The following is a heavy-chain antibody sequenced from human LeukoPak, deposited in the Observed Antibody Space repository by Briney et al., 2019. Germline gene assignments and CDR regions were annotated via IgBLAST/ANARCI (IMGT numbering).Heavy chain of an antibody. Sequence: SETLSLTCAVYGGSFSGYYWSWIRQPPGKGLEWIGEINHSGSTNYNPSLKSRVTISVDTSKNQSSLKLSSVTAADTAVYYCARGDIVVVPAASTQPGGRYFDYWGQGTLVTVSS. CDR2: INHSGST. CDR1: GGSFSGYY. CDR3: ARGDIVVVPAASTQPGGRYFDY. V-gene: IGHV4-34*01. D-gene: IGHD2-2*01. J-gene: IGHJ4*02.